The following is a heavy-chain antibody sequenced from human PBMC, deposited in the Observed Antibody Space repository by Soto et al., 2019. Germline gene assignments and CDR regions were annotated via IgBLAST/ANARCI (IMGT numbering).Heavy chain of an antibody. Sequence: EVQLVESGGGLVQPGDSLRLSCAASGFTFGNSWMTWVRQAPGKGLEWVASIKEDGSEGYYVDSVKGRFTISIDNAKDSLFLQMHSLRAEDTAIYYCARTYERSGSTYRPQDLWGQGTLVTVSS. V-gene: IGHV3-7*03. CDR3: ARTYERSGSTYRPQDL. CDR1: GFTFGNSW. J-gene: IGHJ5*02. CDR2: IKEDGSEG. D-gene: IGHD1-26*01.